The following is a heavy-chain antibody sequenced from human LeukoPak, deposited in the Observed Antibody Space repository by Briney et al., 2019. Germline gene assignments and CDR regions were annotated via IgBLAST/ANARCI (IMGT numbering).Heavy chain of an antibody. CDR2: ISAYNCNT. Sequence: ASVKVSCKASGYTFTSYGISWVQQAPGQGLEWMGWISAYNCNTNYTQKLQGRVTMTTDTSTSTAYMELRSLRSDDTAVYYCARDFDPSTVTTSLPFDYWGQGTLVTVSS. V-gene: IGHV1-18*01. D-gene: IGHD4-17*01. CDR1: GYTFTSYG. CDR3: ARDFDPSTVTTSLPFDY. J-gene: IGHJ4*02.